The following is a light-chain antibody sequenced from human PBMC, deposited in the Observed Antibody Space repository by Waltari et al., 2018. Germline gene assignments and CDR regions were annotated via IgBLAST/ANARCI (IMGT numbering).Light chain of an antibody. Sequence: IQMTQSPPSLSASVGDTVTITCRASQGLNTYLNWYQQKPGKAPKLLIYDASSLQSGVPSRFSGSGSGTDYTLTISSLQPEDFATYYCQQCYSTALKFGGGTKVEI. CDR2: DAS. CDR1: QGLNTY. V-gene: IGKV1-39*01. CDR3: QQCYSTALK. J-gene: IGKJ4*02.